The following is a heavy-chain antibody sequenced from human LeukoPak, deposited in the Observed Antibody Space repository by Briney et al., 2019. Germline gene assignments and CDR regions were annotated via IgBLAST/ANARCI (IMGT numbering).Heavy chain of an antibody. Sequence: PSEALSLPFASSGGSFSGYYWSWIRPPPGKGLEWIGEIKEREKTNYNPSFKRRVTISIDTSKNQFSLKLSSVTAADTAVYYCAREGLRNVHNPLGYWGQGTLVTVSS. CDR3: AREGLRNVHNPLGY. V-gene: IGHV4-34*01. D-gene: IGHD5-24*01. CDR1: GGSFSGYY. CDR2: IKEREKT. J-gene: IGHJ4*02.